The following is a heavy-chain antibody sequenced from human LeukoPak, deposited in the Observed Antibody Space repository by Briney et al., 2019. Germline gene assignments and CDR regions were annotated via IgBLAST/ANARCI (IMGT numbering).Heavy chain of an antibody. V-gene: IGHV4-30-4*01. CDR3: ARGSLVRGVPFLDY. J-gene: IGHJ4*02. CDR1: GGSSSRGDYY. CDR2: IYYIGST. Sequence: QPSETLSLTCTVSGGSSSRGDYYWSWIRQPPGKDLEWIGYIYYIGSTYYNPSLKSRVTISKDKSKKQFSLDLSSVTAADTAVYYCARGSLVRGVPFLDYWGQGALVTVSS. D-gene: IGHD3-10*01.